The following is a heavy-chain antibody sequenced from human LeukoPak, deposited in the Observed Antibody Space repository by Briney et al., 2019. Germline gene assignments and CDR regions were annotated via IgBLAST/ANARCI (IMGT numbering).Heavy chain of an antibody. D-gene: IGHD6-13*01. Sequence: ASVKVSCKASGYTFTSYYIHWVRQAPGQGLEWMGIINPSGGSTSYAQKFQGRVTMTRDTSTSTVYMGLSSLRSEDTAVYYCARVGLGGIAAAGSASDYWGQGTLVTVSS. V-gene: IGHV1-46*01. J-gene: IGHJ4*02. CDR3: ARVGLGGIAAAGSASDY. CDR2: INPSGGST. CDR1: GYTFTSYY.